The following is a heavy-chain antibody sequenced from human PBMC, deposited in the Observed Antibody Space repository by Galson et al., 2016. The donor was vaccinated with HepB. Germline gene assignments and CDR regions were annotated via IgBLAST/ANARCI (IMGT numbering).Heavy chain of an antibody. CDR3: ATSSSWGPLAY. V-gene: IGHV3-74*03. CDR2: VSQDGITT. CDR1: GFMFRGFW. J-gene: IGHJ4*02. Sequence: SLRLSCAVSGFMFRGFWIHWVRQVPGKAPVWVSRVSQDGITTAYADSVKGRFSISRDDAKQTVCLQMNSLRAEDTSMYYCATSSSWGPLAYWGQGTLVTVSS. D-gene: IGHD6-13*01.